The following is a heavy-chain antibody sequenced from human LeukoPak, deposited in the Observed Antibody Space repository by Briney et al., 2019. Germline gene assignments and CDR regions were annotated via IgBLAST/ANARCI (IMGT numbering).Heavy chain of an antibody. CDR1: GFTFNSYG. J-gene: IGHJ6*03. CDR3: AKGSYDCSSSSCPQYYYYMDV. V-gene: IGHV3-30*02. D-gene: IGHD2-2*01. CDR2: IRYDGSDK. Sequence: GGSLRLSCAASGFTFNSYGMHWVRQAPGKGLEWVAFIRYDGSDKYYADSVKGRLTISRDNSKNTLYLQMSSLRAEDTAVYYCAKGSYDCSSSSCPQYYYYMDVWGKGTTVTVPS.